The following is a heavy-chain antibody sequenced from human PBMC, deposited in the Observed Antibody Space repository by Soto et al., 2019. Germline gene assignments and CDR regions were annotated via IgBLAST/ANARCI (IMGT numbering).Heavy chain of an antibody. CDR1: GGSISSGGYY. D-gene: IGHD3-22*01. J-gene: IGHJ4*02. V-gene: IGHV4-31*03. CDR3: ARDPSYYDSSGYYL. Sequence: QVQLQESGPGLVKPSQTLSLTCTVSGGSISSGGYYWSWIRQHPGKGLEGIGYIYYSGSTYYNPSLQSRVTLAVDTSKNQFSLKLSSVTAADTAVYYCARDPSYYDSSGYYLWGQGTLVTVSS. CDR2: IYYSGST.